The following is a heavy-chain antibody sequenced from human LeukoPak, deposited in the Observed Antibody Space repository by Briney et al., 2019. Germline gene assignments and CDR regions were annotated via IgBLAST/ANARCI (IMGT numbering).Heavy chain of an antibody. J-gene: IGHJ4*02. CDR3: ARHSVTTVTTGDY. Sequence: PSETLSLTCTVSGGSISSGDYYWSWIRQPPGKGLEWIGSIYYSGSTFYNPTLKSRVTLSVDTSKNQFSLKLTSVTAADTAVYYCARHSVTTVTTGDYWGQGTLVTVSS. D-gene: IGHD4-17*01. CDR1: GGSISSGDYY. CDR2: IYYSGST. V-gene: IGHV4-39*01.